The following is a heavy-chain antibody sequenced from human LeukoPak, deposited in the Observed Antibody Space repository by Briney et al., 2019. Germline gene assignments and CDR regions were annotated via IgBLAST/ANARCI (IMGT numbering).Heavy chain of an antibody. CDR2: IYYSGST. D-gene: IGHD2-21*02. V-gene: IGHV4-59*08. J-gene: IGHJ3*02. CDR1: GGSFSGYY. CDR3: ARRGGDFDAFDI. Sequence: PSETLSLTCAVYGGSFSGYYWSWIRQPPGKGLEWIGYIYYSGSTNYNPSLKSRVTISVDTSKDQFSLKLSSVTAADTAVYYCARRGGDFDAFDIWGQGTMVTVSS.